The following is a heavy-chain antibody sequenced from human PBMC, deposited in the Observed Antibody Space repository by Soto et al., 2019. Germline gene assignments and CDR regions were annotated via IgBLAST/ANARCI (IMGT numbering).Heavy chain of an antibody. CDR3: EVTTGY. CDR1: GYTFTDYD. CDR2: MSPDSGNA. J-gene: IGHJ1*01. Sequence: QVQVVQSRTEVKKPGASVKVSCKTSGYTFTDYDINWVRPTTGQGLEWMGWMSPDSGNACYAQQFQGRVTMTSNTSPSTAYMELRSLRSADTAMSYCEVTTGYWGQGTMVTVSS. D-gene: IGHD2-21*02. V-gene: IGHV1-8*01.